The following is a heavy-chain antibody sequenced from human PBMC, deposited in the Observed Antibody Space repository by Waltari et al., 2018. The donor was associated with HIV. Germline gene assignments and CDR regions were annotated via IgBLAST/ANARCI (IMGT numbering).Heavy chain of an antibody. Sequence: VQLVESGGGSIKTGGSLRLSCTASGFSVSNHWMDWVRQGPGKGLDWVERLNIDGSSRKYADAVKGRFCISRDNARNTVYLQLNSLRVEDTAMYFCARASHYIEFSTFDGDYYFDVWGRGTRVAVSS. CDR3: ARASHYIEFSTFDGDYYFDV. J-gene: IGHJ4*02. D-gene: IGHD2-15*01. CDR2: LNIDGSSR. V-gene: IGHV3-74*03. CDR1: GFSVSNHW.